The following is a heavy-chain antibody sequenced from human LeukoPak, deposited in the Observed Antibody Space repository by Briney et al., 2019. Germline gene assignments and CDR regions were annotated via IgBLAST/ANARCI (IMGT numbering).Heavy chain of an antibody. V-gene: IGHV3-23*01. CDR2: ISGSGGST. CDR3: AKGKDDSSGWYFFY. J-gene: IGHJ4*02. Sequence: GGSLRLSCAASGFTFGSYAMNWVRQAPGKGLEWVSAISGSGGSTYYADSVKGRFTISRDNSKNTLYLQMNSLRAEDTAVYYCAKGKDDSSGWYFFYWGQGTLVTVSS. D-gene: IGHD6-19*01. CDR1: GFTFGSYA.